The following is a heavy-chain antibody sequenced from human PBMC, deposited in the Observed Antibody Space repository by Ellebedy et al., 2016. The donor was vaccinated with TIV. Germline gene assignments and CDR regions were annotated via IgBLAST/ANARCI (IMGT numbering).Heavy chain of an antibody. CDR2: IYYSWST. J-gene: IGHJ4*02. CDR1: GGSISSSSYY. D-gene: IGHD5-24*01. V-gene: IGHV4-39*07. Sequence: SETLSLTCTLSGGSISSSSYYWGWIRQPPGKGLEWIGSIYYSWSTYYNPSLKSRVTISLDPSKNQFSLKLSSVTAADTAVYYCARLGRDAYNDFDYWGQGTLVTVSS. CDR3: ARLGRDAYNDFDY.